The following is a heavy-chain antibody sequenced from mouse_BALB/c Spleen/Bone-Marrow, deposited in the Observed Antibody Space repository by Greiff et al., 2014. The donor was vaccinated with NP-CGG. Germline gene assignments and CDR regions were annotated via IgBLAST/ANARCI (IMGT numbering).Heavy chain of an antibody. J-gene: IGHJ3*01. CDR1: GFNIKDTY. Sequence: DVKLQESGAELVKPGASVKLSCTASGFNIKDTYMHWVKQRPEQGLEWIGRIDPANGNTKYDLKFQGKATITADTSSNTAYLQLSSLTSEDTAVYYCARRDDGYYTYWGQGTLVTASA. D-gene: IGHD2-3*01. CDR3: ARRDDGYYTY. CDR2: IDPANGNT. V-gene: IGHV14-3*02.